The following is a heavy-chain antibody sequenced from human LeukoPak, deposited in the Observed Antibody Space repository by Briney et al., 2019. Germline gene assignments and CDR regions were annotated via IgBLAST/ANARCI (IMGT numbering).Heavy chain of an antibody. V-gene: IGHV1-18*01. Sequence: ASVKVSCKASGYTFINYGITWVRQAPGQGLERMGWISAYNSAYNGNTHYAQKLQGRVTMTTDTSTNTGYMELRSLRSHDTAVYYCAREYGSGSYTGIDYWGQGTLVTVSS. CDR3: AREYGSGSYTGIDY. J-gene: IGHJ4*02. D-gene: IGHD3-10*01. CDR1: GYTFINYG. CDR2: ISAYNSAYNGNT.